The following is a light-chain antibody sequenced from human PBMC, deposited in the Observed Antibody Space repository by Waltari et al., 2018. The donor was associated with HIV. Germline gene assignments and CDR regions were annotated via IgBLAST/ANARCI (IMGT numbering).Light chain of an antibody. V-gene: IGLV2-11*01. CDR1: SSDIGYFDY. CDR3: CSYAGTYTYV. Sequence: QSALTQPRSVSGSPGQSVTISCPGTSSDIGYFDYVSWYQQNPGKAPKVIIYEVPQRPSGVPDRFTASKSGITASLTISGLQDEDEADYYCCSYAGTYTYVFGAGTTVTVL. CDR2: EVP. J-gene: IGLJ1*01.